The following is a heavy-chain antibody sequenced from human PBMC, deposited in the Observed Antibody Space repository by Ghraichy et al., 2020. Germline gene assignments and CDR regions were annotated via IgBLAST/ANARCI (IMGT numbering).Heavy chain of an antibody. CDR1: GFTFSSYS. D-gene: IGHD6-19*01. Sequence: GESLNISCVGSGFTFSSYSVTWVRQAPGKGLEWVSSISSSSSYIYYADSVKGRFTISRDNAKNSLYLQMSSLRAGDTAVYYCARDPSSGWLKYAEYSQYWGQGTLVTVSS. J-gene: IGHJ1*01. CDR3: ARDPSSGWLKYAEYSQY. V-gene: IGHV3-21*01. CDR2: ISSSSSYI.